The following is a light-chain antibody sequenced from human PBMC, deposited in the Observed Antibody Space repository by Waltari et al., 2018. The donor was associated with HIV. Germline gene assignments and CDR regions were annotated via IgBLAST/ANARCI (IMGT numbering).Light chain of an antibody. Sequence: QSALTQPASVSGSPGQSLPISCTGTSSDTGNYNLVSWYQLYPGKAPKLIIYEDNKRPSGVSNRFSGSKSADTASLTISGLQAEDEADYYCCAYAGGLEFGGGTKLTVL. CDR3: CAYAGGLE. J-gene: IGLJ2*01. CDR1: SSDTGNYNL. V-gene: IGLV2-23*01. CDR2: EDN.